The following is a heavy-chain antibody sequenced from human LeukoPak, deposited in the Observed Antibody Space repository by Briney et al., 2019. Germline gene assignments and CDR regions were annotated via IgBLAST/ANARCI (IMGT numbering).Heavy chain of an antibody. CDR2: IKQDGSEK. V-gene: IGHV3-7*01. D-gene: IGHD6-6*01. CDR1: GFTFSSYW. Sequence: GGSLRLSCAASGFTFSSYWMSWVRQAPGKGLEWVANIKQDGSEKYYVDSVKGRFTISRDNAKNSLYLQMNSLRAEDTAVYYCARSTARIAACLLGGDSMIWGQGTMVTVSS. CDR3: ARSTARIAACLLGGDSMI. J-gene: IGHJ3*02.